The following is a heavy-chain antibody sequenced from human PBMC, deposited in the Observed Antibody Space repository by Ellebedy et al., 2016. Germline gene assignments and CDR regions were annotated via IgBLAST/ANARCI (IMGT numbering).Heavy chain of an antibody. CDR2: LYYSGST. J-gene: IGHJ4*02. CDR1: GGSVGSINYY. Sequence: LETLSLTCTVSGGSVGSINYYWGWIRQPPGGGLEWIGILYYSGSTYYNPSLKSRVTISADMSNNQFSLKLSSMTAADTAVYFCAGDEYSSTWYNYWGQGSLVRVSS. CDR3: AGDEYSSTWYNY. D-gene: IGHD6-13*01. V-gene: IGHV4-39*07.